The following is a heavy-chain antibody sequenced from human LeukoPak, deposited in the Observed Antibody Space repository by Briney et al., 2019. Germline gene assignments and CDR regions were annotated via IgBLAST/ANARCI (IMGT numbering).Heavy chain of an antibody. CDR2: ISYDGSRK. CDR1: GFTFSSYA. J-gene: IGHJ4*02. Sequence: GGSLRLSCAASGFTFSSYAMHWVRQAPGKGLEWVALISYDGSRKYFADSVKGRFTISRDNSKNTLYLQMDSLRAEDTAVYYCAAGREGAVTRLLEYWGQGTLVTVSS. V-gene: IGHV3-30*04. D-gene: IGHD4-17*01. CDR3: AAGREGAVTRLLEY.